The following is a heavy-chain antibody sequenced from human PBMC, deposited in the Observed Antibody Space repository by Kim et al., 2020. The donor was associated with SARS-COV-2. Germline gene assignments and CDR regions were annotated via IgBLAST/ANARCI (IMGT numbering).Heavy chain of an antibody. CDR1: GGSISSYY. V-gene: IGHV4-59*01. CDR2: IYYSGST. CDR3: ARWDPGLYYYDSSGYPTGHYCDY. Sequence: SETLSLTCTVSGGSISSYYWSWIRQPPGKGLEWIGYIYYSGSTNYNPSLKSRVTTSVDTSKNQFSLKLSSVTAADTAVYYCARWDPGLYYYDSSGYPTGHYCDYWGQGTLVTVSS. D-gene: IGHD3-22*01. J-gene: IGHJ4*02.